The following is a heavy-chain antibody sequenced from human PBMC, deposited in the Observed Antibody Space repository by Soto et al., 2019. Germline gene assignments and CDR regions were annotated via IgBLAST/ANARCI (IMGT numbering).Heavy chain of an antibody. D-gene: IGHD3-22*01. CDR1: GFTFSSYA. Sequence: EVQLLESGGGLVQPGGSLRLSCAASGFTFSSYAMSWVRQAPGKGLEWVSAISGSGGSTYYADSVKGRFTISRDNSKNTLYLQMNSLRAEDTAVYYCAKDGNYYDSSRSYYGMDVWGQGTTVTVSS. V-gene: IGHV3-23*01. CDR3: AKDGNYYDSSRSYYGMDV. J-gene: IGHJ6*02. CDR2: ISGSGGST.